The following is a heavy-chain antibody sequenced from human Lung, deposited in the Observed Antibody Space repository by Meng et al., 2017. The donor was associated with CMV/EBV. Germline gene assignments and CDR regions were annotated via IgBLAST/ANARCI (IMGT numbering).Heavy chain of an antibody. V-gene: IGHV3-15*01. Sequence: ESLKISCVASGFTLNNAWMRWVRQAPGKGLEWVGRIRSESDGGTTDYAAPVKGRFSISRDNSTKTLYLQMNSVKTEETAVYYCTTKVRFLQWFQELDGEYWGQGXLVTVSS. CDR1: GFTLNNAW. CDR2: IRSESDGGTT. CDR3: TTKVRFLQWFQELDGEY. J-gene: IGHJ4*02. D-gene: IGHD3-3*01.